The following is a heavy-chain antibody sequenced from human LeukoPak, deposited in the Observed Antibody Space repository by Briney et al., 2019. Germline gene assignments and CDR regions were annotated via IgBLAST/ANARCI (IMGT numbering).Heavy chain of an antibody. J-gene: IGHJ4*02. CDR1: GFTFSSYG. CDR3: ARDLSGVAGYTYGRGIDY. CDR2: IAYDGNNQ. Sequence: GGSLRLSCAVSGFTFSSYGMHWVRQAPGKGLEWVAFIAYDGNNQYYADSVKGRFTISRDNAKTSLYLQMNSLRAEDTAVYYCARDLSGVAGYTYGRGIDYWGQGTLVTVSS. V-gene: IGHV3-30*02. D-gene: IGHD5-18*01.